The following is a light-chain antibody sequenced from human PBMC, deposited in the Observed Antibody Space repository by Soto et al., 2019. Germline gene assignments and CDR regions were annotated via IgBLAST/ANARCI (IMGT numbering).Light chain of an antibody. CDR1: TGAVTSGHY. CDR2: DTT. V-gene: IGLV7-46*01. Sequence: QAVVTQEPSLTVSPGGTVTLTCGSSTGAVTSGHYPYWFQQKPGQAPKTLIYDTTNKHTWTPARFSGSLVGGKAALTLSGAQPEDEADYYCQTWGTGIQVFGGGTKLTVL. CDR3: QTWGTGIQV. J-gene: IGLJ2*01.